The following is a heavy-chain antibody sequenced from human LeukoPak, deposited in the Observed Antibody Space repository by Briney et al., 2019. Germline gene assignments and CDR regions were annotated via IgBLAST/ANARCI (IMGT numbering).Heavy chain of an antibody. CDR1: GFTFSSYG. CDR3: AKSYSYGVSGYFDY. J-gene: IGHJ4*02. D-gene: IGHD5-18*01. CDR2: ISYDGSNK. Sequence: PGRSLRLSCAASGFTFSSYGMQWIRQPPGKGLKWVAVISYDGSNKYYADSVKGRFTISRDNSKSTLYLQMNSLRAEDTAVYYCAKSYSYGVSGYFDYWGQGTLVTVSS. V-gene: IGHV3-30*18.